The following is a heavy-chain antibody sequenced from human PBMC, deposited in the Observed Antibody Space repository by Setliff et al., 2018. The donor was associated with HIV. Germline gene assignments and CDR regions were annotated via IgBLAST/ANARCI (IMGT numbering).Heavy chain of an antibody. D-gene: IGHD3-22*01. Sequence: PGGSLRLSCAASGFTSGYTFSNYWMSWVRQAPGKGLEWVANINQDGREKYYVDSVKGRFTISRDNAKDLLYLQMNSLRGEDTAVYYCAGSRGYFVKADWGQGTLVTVSS. CDR1: GFTSGYTFSNYW. CDR2: INQDGREK. J-gene: IGHJ4*02. CDR3: AGSRGYFVKAD. V-gene: IGHV3-7*01.